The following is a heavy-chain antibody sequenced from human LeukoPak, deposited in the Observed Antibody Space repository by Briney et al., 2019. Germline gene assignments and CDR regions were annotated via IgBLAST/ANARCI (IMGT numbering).Heavy chain of an antibody. CDR2: ISSSGSTI. V-gene: IGHV3-11*01. CDR1: GFTFSSYA. Sequence: GGSLRLSCAASGFTFSSYAMSWIRQAPGKGLEWVSYISSSGSTIYYADSVKGRFTISRDNAKNSLYLQMNSLRAEDTAVYYCARVGEYSDFDYWGQGTLVTVSS. CDR3: ARVGEYSDFDY. D-gene: IGHD3-10*01. J-gene: IGHJ4*02.